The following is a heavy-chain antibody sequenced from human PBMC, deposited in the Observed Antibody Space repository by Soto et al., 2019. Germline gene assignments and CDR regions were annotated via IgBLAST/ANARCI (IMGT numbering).Heavy chain of an antibody. V-gene: IGHV7-4-1*01. Sequence: QVQLVQSGSELKKPGASVKVSCKASGYTFTSYAMNWVRQAPGQGLEWMGWINTNTGNPTYAQGFTGRFVFSLDTYASTASLQICSLKAEDTAVCHALRDLGLYAGISGEQPDWGQGTLVTVSS. D-gene: IGHD6-13*01. CDR1: GYTFTSYA. J-gene: IGHJ4*02. CDR2: INTNTGNP. CDR3: LRDLGLYAGISGEQPD.